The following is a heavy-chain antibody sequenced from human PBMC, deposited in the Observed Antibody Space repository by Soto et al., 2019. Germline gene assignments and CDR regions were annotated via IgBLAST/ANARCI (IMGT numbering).Heavy chain of an antibody. CDR3: ARDVKLYDFWSGQEGGTYYYYGMDV. CDR1: GYTFTSYY. D-gene: IGHD3-3*01. V-gene: IGHV1-46*01. J-gene: IGHJ6*02. Sequence: ASVKVSCKASGYTFTSYYMHWVRQAPGQGLEWMGIINPSGGSTSYAQKFQGRVTMTRDTSTSTVYMELSSLRSEDTAVYYCARDVKLYDFWSGQEGGTYYYYGMDVWGQGTTVTVSS. CDR2: INPSGGST.